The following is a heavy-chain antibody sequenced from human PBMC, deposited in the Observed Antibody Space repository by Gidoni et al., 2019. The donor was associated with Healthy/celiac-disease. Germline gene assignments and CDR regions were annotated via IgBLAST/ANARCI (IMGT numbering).Heavy chain of an antibody. CDR3: AKDLDSSGYYHSGYFDY. D-gene: IGHD3-22*01. CDR1: GFPFSSYA. V-gene: IGHV3-23*01. J-gene: IGHJ4*02. Sequence: EVHLLVSGGVLVQPGGSLSLSCAAAGFPFSSYAMSWVRQAPGKGMEWVSAISGSGGSTYYAESVKGRLTISRDNPKNTLYRKRNSMRAEDKGVYDCAKDLDSSGYYHSGYFDYWGQGKLVTVSS. CDR2: ISGSGGST.